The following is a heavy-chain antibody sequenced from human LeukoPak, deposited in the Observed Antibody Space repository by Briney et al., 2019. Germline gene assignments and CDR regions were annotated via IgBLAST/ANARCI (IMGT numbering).Heavy chain of an antibody. CDR2: IYYSGST. V-gene: IGHV4-59*08. Sequence: PSETLSLTCTVSGGSISSYYWSWIRQPPGKGLEWIGYIYYSGSTNYNPSLKSRVTISVDTSKNQFSLKLSSVTAADTAVYYCARIPFRGYSYGYLDYYYYYGMDAWGQGTTVTVSS. J-gene: IGHJ6*02. CDR1: GGSISSYY. CDR3: ARIPFRGYSYGYLDYYYYYGMDA. D-gene: IGHD5-18*01.